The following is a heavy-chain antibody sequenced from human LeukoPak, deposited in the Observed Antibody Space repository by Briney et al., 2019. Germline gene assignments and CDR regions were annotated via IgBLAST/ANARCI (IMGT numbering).Heavy chain of an antibody. V-gene: IGHV5-51*01. CDR3: ASTTVVPRSCYAFDI. CDR2: IYPGDSDT. CDR1: GCGFTSYW. Sequence: GGPMQIFLKGAGCGFTSYWIGWGRWMPGKGGEGMGMIYPGDSDTRYSPSFQAQVTISAHKSISPAYLQWSSLKASDTAMYYCASTTVVPRSCYAFDIWGPGTMVTVSS. J-gene: IGHJ3*02. D-gene: IGHD4-23*01.